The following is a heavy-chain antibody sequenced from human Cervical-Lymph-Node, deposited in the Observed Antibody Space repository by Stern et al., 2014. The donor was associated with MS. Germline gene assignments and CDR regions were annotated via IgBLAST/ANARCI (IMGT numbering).Heavy chain of an antibody. J-gene: IGHJ4*02. Sequence: VQLVESGGGVVQPGRSLRLSCAASGFTFSAHGMHWVRQAPGKGLEWVAGIWYDGSSKYCADSVKGRFTISRDNSKNTLYLQLNSLRAEDTAVFYCARGLYYFDYWGQGTLVTVTS. V-gene: IGHV3-33*01. CDR1: GFTFSAHG. CDR3: ARGLYYFDY. CDR2: IWYDGSSK.